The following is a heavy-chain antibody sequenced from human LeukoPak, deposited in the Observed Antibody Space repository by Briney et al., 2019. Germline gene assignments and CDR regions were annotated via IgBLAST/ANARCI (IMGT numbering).Heavy chain of an antibody. D-gene: IGHD5-18*01. V-gene: IGHV3-23*01. CDR1: GFTFSSYW. Sequence: GGSLRLSCAASGFTFSSYWMSWVRQAPGKGLEWLSSISGSGDSVFYADSVKGRFTISRDNSLNTLHLQMNSLRAEDAAFYYCGKGNTASRPGFVDWGQGTLVTVSS. CDR2: ISGSGDSV. CDR3: GKGNTASRPGFVD. J-gene: IGHJ4*02.